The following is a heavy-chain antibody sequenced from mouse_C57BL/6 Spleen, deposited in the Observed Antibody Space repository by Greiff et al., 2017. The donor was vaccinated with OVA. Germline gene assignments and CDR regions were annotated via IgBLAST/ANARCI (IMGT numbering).Heavy chain of an antibody. CDR1: GYTFTDYE. CDR3: TRWAY. V-gene: IGHV1-15*01. Sequence: QVQLKESGAELVRPGASVTLSCKASGYTFTDYEMHWVKQTPVHGLEWIGAIDPDTGGTAYNQKFKGKAILTADKSSSTAYMELRSLTSEDSAVYYCTRWAYWGQGTTLTVSS. CDR2: IDPDTGGT. J-gene: IGHJ2*01.